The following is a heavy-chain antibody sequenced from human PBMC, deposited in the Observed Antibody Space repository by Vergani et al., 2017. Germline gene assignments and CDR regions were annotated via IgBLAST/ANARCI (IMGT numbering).Heavy chain of an antibody. J-gene: IGHJ4*02. CDR1: GFSFPGYA. V-gene: IGHV3-33*08. CDR3: ARDFGSDGYNCCDY. Sequence: VQLLESGGGLVQPGGSLRLSCEASGFSFPGYAMSWVRQAPGKGLEWVAVIWYDGSNKYYADSVKGRFTISRDNSKNTLYLQMNSLRAEDTAVYYCARDFGSDGYNCCDYWGQGTLVTVSS. D-gene: IGHD5-24*01. CDR2: IWYDGSNK.